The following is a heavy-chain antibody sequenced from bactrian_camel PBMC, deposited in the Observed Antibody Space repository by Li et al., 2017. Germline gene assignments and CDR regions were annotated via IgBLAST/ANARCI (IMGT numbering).Heavy chain of an antibody. CDR3: ATLFSHRATMIPYGY. CDR2: ADFDGST. V-gene: IGHV3S53*01. Sequence: HVQLVESGGGLVQPGGSLRLSCAASGDPYTDYCMGWFRQRAGKERVGVATADFDGSTSYAESVKGRFTISRDNAKNTVYLQMNSLKSEDTALYYCATLFSHRATMIPYGYWGQGTQVTVS. CDR1: GDPYTDYC. D-gene: IGHD4*01. J-gene: IGHJ6*01.